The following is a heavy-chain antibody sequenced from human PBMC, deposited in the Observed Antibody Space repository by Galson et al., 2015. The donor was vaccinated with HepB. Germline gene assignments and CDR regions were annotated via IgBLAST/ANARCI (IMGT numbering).Heavy chain of an antibody. CDR2: LSSSGSTI. J-gene: IGHJ4*02. CDR3: AREGQGGASDY. CDR1: GFTFSDYY. Sequence: SLRLSCAASGFTFSDYYMSWLRQAPGKGLEWISFLSSSGSTIYYADSVKGRFTISRDNAKNSLYLQMNSLRAEDTAVYYCAREGQGGASDYWGQGTLVTVSS. V-gene: IGHV3-11*01. D-gene: IGHD1-26*01.